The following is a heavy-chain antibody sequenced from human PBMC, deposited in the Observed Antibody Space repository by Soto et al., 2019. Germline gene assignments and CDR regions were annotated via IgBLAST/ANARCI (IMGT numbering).Heavy chain of an antibody. D-gene: IGHD2-15*01. CDR1: GFIFSSYA. J-gene: IGHJ4*02. CDR3: AKGSLVVVSTPLHY. Sequence: GGSLRLSCAVSGFIFSSYAMSWVRQAPGKGLEWVSAVSGDGGTTYYADSVKGRFTISRDNSRNTLYLHLNSLRAEDTAVYYCAKGSLVVVSTPLHYWGQGTLVTVSS. CDR2: VSGDGGTT. V-gene: IGHV3-23*01.